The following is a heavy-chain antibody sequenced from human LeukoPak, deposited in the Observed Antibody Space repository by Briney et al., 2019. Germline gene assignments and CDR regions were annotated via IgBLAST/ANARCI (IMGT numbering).Heavy chain of an antibody. V-gene: IGHV4-59*12. CDR1: GGSISSYY. Sequence: SETLSLTCTVSGGSISSYYWSWIRQPPGKGLEWIGYIYYSGSTNYNPSLKSRVTISVDRSKNQFSLKLSSVTAADTAVYYCARTAGSIPDAFDIWGQGTMVTVSS. CDR3: ARTAGSIPDAFDI. D-gene: IGHD1-26*01. J-gene: IGHJ3*02. CDR2: IYYSGST.